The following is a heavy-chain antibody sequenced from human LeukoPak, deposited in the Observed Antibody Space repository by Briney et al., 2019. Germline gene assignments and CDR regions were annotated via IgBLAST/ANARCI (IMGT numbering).Heavy chain of an antibody. CDR2: IRSDGTNK. J-gene: IGHJ4*02. CDR1: GFTFRNWG. V-gene: IGHV3-30*02. Sequence: VGSLRLSCAASGFTFRNWGMHWVRQVPGKGLEWVAFIRSDGTNKYYGDSVKGRFTISRDNSEKTLYLQMNSLRPEDTAVYYCANLYCSSTTCSSYFDYWGQGTLVTVSS. D-gene: IGHD2-2*01. CDR3: ANLYCSSTTCSSYFDY.